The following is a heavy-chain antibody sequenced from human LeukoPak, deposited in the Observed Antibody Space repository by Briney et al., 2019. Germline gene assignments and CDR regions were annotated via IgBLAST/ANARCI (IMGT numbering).Heavy chain of an antibody. V-gene: IGHV4-4*07. D-gene: IGHD6-13*01. CDR1: GGSISSYY. Sequence: SETLSLTCTASGGSISSYYWSWIRQPAGKGLEWIGRIYTSGSTNYNPSLKSRVTMSVDTSKNQFSLKLSSVTAADTAVYYCARAASGYSSSWYVHPFDYWGQGTLVTVSS. CDR2: IYTSGST. CDR3: ARAASGYSSSWYVHPFDY. J-gene: IGHJ4*02.